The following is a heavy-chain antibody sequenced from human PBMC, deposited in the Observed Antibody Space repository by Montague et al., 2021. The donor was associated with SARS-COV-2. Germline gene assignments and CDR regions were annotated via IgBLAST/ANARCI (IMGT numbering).Heavy chain of an antibody. CDR3: ARGGFYDCAAPSCTTTDAFDI. J-gene: IGHJ3*02. CDR2: IYHSGST. D-gene: IGHD2-2*01. Sequence: TLSLTCSVSGDSIGSGGFYCTWIRHLPGKGLEWLGNIYHSGSTYFNPSLKSRLTMSVDTSKQHFSLNLTSVTAADTAVYYCARGGFYDCAAPSCTTTDAFDIWGQGTMVTVSS. CDR1: GDSIGSGGFY. V-gene: IGHV4-31*03.